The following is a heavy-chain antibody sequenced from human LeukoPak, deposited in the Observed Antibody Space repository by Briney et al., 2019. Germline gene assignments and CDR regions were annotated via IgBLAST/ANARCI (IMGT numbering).Heavy chain of an antibody. CDR1: GGSISGYY. CDR3: ARGGLSSGWYG. V-gene: IGHV4-4*07. Sequence: SETLSLTCTVSGGSISGYYWTWIRQPAGKGLEWIGRIFSSGSTAYNPSLKSRVTTSGDTSKNQSSLRLNSVTAADTAVYYCARGGLSSGWYGWGQGTLVTVSS. D-gene: IGHD6-19*01. J-gene: IGHJ4*02. CDR2: IFSSGST.